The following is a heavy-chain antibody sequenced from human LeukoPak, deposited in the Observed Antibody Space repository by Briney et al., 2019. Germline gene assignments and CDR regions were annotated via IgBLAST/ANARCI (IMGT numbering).Heavy chain of an antibody. CDR2: ISSSGSTI. CDR1: GFIFSDYY. CDR3: ARDDILTGYPTPFDY. D-gene: IGHD3-9*01. Sequence: PGGSLRLSCAVSGFIFSDYYMSWIRQAPGKGLEWVSYISSSGSTIYYADSVKGRFTISRDNAKNSLYLQMNSLRAEDTAVYYCARDDILTGYPTPFDYWGQGTLVTVSS. V-gene: IGHV3-11*04. J-gene: IGHJ4*02.